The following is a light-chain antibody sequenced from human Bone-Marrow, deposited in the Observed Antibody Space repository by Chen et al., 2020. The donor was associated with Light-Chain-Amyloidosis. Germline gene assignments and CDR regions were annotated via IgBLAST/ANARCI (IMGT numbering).Light chain of an antibody. CDR2: EVT. J-gene: IGLJ1*01. V-gene: IGLV2-23*02. Sequence: QSALTQPASVTGSPGQAITTSCTGTSSDVGGYDIVSWYRQHPGKAPKLLIFEVTKRPSGVSNRFSGSKSGNTASLTSSGLRTEDAADYYCCAYRGGSFPYVFGPGTKVTVL. CDR1: SSDVGGYDI. CDR3: CAYRGGSFPYV.